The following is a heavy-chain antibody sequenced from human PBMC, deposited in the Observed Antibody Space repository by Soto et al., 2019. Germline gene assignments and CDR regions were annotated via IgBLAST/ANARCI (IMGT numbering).Heavy chain of an antibody. J-gene: IGHJ4*02. D-gene: IGHD2-15*01. CDR3: ARDKYCSGGSFDAHY. V-gene: IGHV3-48*03. CDR2: ISSSGSTI. Sequence: GGSLRLSCAASGFTFSSYEMNWVRQAPGKGLEWVSYISSSGSTIYYADSVKGRFTISRDNAKNSLYLQMNSLRAEDTAVYYCARDKYCSGGSFDAHYWGQGTLVTVSS. CDR1: GFTFSSYE.